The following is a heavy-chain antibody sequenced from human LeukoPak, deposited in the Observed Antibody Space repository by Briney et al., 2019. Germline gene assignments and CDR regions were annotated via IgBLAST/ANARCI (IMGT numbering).Heavy chain of an antibody. CDR1: GGSISSGDYY. J-gene: IGHJ4*02. D-gene: IGHD5-18*01. CDR3: ARGHGIWSGDTYGQRFDY. CDR2: ISYSGTT. V-gene: IGHV4-30-4*01. Sequence: PSQTLSLTCTVSGGSISSGDYYWSWIRQPPGKGPEWIGYISYSGTTYYNPPLKSRVIISVATSKNQFSLKLSSVTAADTAVYYCARGHGIWSGDTYGQRFDYWGQGTLVTVSS.